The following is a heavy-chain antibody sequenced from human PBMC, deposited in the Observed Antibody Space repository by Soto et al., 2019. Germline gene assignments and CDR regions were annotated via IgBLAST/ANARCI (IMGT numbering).Heavy chain of an antibody. D-gene: IGHD2-2*01. CDR1: GLTVSSSL. Sequence: HPGWSLRLSCAASGLTVSSSLMSWVRQGPGKGPEWVANIKQDGSEIYYVDSVKGRFTISRDNAKSSLYLQMTSLRAEDTAVYHCAKSLSAIPGDSWGQGTLVTVSS. V-gene: IGHV3-7*05. CDR2: IKQDGSEI. CDR3: AKSLSAIPGDS. J-gene: IGHJ4*02.